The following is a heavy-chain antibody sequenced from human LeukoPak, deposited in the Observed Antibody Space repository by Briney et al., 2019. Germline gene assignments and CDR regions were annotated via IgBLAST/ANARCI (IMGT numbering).Heavy chain of an antibody. CDR1: GFTFSSYG. CDR2: IRYDGSNK. CDR3: AKDRVVGAPRNPFDY. J-gene: IGHJ4*02. Sequence: GGSLRLSCAASGFTFSSYGMHWVRQAPGKGLEGVAFIRYDGSNKYYADSVKGRFTISRDNSKNTLYLQMNSLRAEDTAVYYCAKDRVVGAPRNPFDYWGQGTLVTASS. V-gene: IGHV3-30*02. D-gene: IGHD1-26*01.